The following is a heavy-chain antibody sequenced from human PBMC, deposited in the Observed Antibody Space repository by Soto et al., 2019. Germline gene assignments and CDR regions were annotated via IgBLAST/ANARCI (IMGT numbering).Heavy chain of an antibody. CDR2: IYYSGST. CDR1: GGSISSSSYY. CDR3: AANRWLDY. J-gene: IGHJ4*02. Sequence: PSETLSLTCTVSGGSISSSSYYWGWIRQPPGKGLEWIGSIYYSGSTNYNPSLKSRVTISVDTSKNQFSLKLSSVTAEDTAVYYCAANRWLDYWGQGTLVTVSS. D-gene: IGHD2-15*01. V-gene: IGHV4-39*07.